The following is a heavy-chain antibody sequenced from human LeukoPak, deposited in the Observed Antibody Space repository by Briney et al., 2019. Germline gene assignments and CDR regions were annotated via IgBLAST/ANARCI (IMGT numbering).Heavy chain of an antibody. J-gene: IGHJ3*02. CDR1: GYTFTGYY. D-gene: IGHD3-22*01. CDR2: INPNSGGT. V-gene: IGHV1-2*06. Sequence: ASVKVSCKASGYTFTGYYMHWVRQAPGQGLECMGRINPNSGGTNYAQKFQGRVTMTRDTSISTAYMELSRLRSDDTAVYYCARDLDDSSGYYYRPRAFDIWGQGTIVTVSS. CDR3: ARDLDDSSGYYYRPRAFDI.